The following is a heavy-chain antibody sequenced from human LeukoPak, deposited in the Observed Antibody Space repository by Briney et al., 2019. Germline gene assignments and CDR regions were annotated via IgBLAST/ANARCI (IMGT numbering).Heavy chain of an antibody. V-gene: IGHV4-4*07. Sequence: KPSETLSLTRTVSGGSISNYHWSWIRQPAEKGLEWIGRIYSSGTTNYSPSLKSRVTMSVDTSKNQFSLKLNSVTVADTAVYYCASHRGAWWGYFDYWGQGILVTVSS. CDR2: IYSSGTT. J-gene: IGHJ4*02. CDR3: ASHRGAWWGYFDY. CDR1: GGSISNYH. D-gene: IGHD2-8*02.